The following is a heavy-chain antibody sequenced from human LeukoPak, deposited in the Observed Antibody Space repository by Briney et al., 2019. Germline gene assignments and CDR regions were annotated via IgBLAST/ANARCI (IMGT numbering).Heavy chain of an antibody. J-gene: IGHJ4*02. CDR1: GFTFDDYA. D-gene: IGHD3-9*01. Sequence: GGSLRLSCTASGFTFDDYAMHWVRQAPGKGLEWISLISANGNSIYYADSVKGRFTISRDSSKNSLYLQMSSLRTEDTALYYCAKDIRGNYDIFTFDYWGQGTLVTVSS. CDR2: ISANGNSI. V-gene: IGHV3-43*02. CDR3: AKDIRGNYDIFTFDY.